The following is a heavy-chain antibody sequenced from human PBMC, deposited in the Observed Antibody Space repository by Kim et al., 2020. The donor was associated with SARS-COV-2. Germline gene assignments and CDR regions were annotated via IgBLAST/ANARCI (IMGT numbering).Heavy chain of an antibody. CDR1: GFTFSSYE. CDR3: AAYSGYDPPAEYYYDSSGYYY. V-gene: IGHV3-48*03. CDR2: ISSSGSTI. Sequence: GGSLRLSCAASGFTFSSYEMNWVRQAPGKGLEWVSYISSSGSTIYYADSVKGRFTISRDNAKNSLYLQMNSLRAEDTAVYYCAAYSGYDPPAEYYYDSSGYYYWGQGTLVTVSS. D-gene: IGHD3-22*01. J-gene: IGHJ4*02.